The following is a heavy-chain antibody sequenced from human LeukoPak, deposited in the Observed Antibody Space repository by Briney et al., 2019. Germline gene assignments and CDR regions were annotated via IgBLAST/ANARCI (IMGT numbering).Heavy chain of an antibody. CDR2: ISYDGSNK. D-gene: IGHD2-2*01. CDR1: GFTFSSYG. J-gene: IGHJ3*02. CDR3: AKDVYQLLLDAFDI. V-gene: IGHV3-30*18. Sequence: PGRSLGLSCAASGFTFSSYGMHWVRQAPGKGLEWVAVISYDGSNKYYADSVKGRFTISRDNSKNTLYLQMNSLRAEDTAVYYCAKDVYQLLLDAFDIWGQGTMVTVSS.